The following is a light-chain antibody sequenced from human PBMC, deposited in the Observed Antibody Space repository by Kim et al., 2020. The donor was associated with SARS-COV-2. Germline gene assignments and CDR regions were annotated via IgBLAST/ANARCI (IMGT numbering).Light chain of an antibody. CDR1: QSVSSSY. Sequence: LSPGERATLSCRASQSVSSSYLAWYQQKPGQAPRLLIYGASSRATGIPDRFSGSGSGTDFTLTISRLEPEDFAVYYCQQYGSSPFTFGGGTRVEI. CDR2: GAS. V-gene: IGKV3-20*01. CDR3: QQYGSSPFT. J-gene: IGKJ4*01.